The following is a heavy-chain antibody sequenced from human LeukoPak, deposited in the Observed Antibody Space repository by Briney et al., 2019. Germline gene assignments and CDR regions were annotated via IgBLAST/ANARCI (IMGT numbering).Heavy chain of an antibody. CDR2: ISGSGGNT. Sequence: GGSLRLSCAASGFTFNNYAMSWVRQAPGKGLEWVSAISGSGGNTYFADSVKGRFTIPRDNSKNTLYLQMNSLRAEDTAVYYCAIDRITMIVVIGEFDYWGQGTLVTVSS. D-gene: IGHD3-22*01. CDR1: GFTFNNYA. V-gene: IGHV3-23*01. J-gene: IGHJ4*02. CDR3: AIDRITMIVVIGEFDY.